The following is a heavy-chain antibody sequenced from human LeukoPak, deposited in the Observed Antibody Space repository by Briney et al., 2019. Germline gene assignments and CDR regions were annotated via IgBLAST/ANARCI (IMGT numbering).Heavy chain of an antibody. CDR3: ALSSSSDWYYFNY. CDR2: IYTGGST. J-gene: IGHJ4*02. Sequence: SETLSLTCTVSGGSISSYYWSWMRQPAGKGLEWIGRIYTGGSTNYNPSLKSRVTMSVDTSKNQLSLKLSSVTAADTAVYYCALSSSSDWYYFNYWGQGALVTVSS. CDR1: GGSISSYY. V-gene: IGHV4-4*07. D-gene: IGHD6-19*01.